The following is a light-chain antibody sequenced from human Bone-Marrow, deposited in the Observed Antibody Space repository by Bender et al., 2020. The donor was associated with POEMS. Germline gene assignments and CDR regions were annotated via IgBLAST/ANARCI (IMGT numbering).Light chain of an antibody. CDR3: CSYVGRRTYV. CDR2: DVS. CDR1: SSDIGYYNY. J-gene: IGLJ1*01. Sequence: QSVLTQPPSASGTPGQRVTISCSGSSSDIGYYNYVSWYQQHPGKAPQLIIYDVSDRPSGVSDRFSGSKSGNTASLTISGLQAEDEADYYCCSYVGRRTYVFGSGTKVTVL. V-gene: IGLV2-14*03.